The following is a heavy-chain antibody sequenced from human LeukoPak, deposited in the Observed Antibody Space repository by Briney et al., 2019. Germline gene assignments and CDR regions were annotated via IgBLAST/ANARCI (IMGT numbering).Heavy chain of an antibody. CDR3: ARRGGGCWYFLA. CDR1: GYRFPSYW. CDR2: IYPGDSDT. V-gene: IGHV5-51*01. J-gene: IGHJ5*02. Sequence: GAPLQTSFQGPGYRFPSYWIGWGRRIPGKGVGGRGIIYPGDSDTRYSPSFQAQVTISADKSISTAYRQWSSLKASDSAMYYCARRGGGCWYFLAWGQGTLVTVSS. D-gene: IGHD6-13*01.